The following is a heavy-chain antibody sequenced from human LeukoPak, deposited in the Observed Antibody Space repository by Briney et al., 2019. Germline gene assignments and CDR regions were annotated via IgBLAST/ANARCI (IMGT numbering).Heavy chain of an antibody. D-gene: IGHD6-19*01. V-gene: IGHV1-69*13. CDR3: ARGRQWLGAFDY. CDR2: IIPIFGTA. CDR1: GYTFTSYG. Sequence: SVKVSCKASGYTFTSYGISWVRQAPGQGLEWMGGIIPIFGTANYAQKFQGRVTITADESTSTAYMELSSLRSEDTAVYYCARGRQWLGAFDYWGQGTLVTVSS. J-gene: IGHJ4*02.